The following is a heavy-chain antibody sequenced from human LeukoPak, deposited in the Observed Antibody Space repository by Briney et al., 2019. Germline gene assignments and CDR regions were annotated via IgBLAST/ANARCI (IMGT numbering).Heavy chain of an antibody. CDR3: AKDACSSTSCPVDY. V-gene: IGHV3-30*02. CDR1: GFTFSSYG. CDR2: IRYDGSNK. J-gene: IGHJ4*02. D-gene: IGHD2-2*01. Sequence: GGSLRLSCAASGFTFSSYGMHWVRQAPGKGLEWVAFIRYDGSNKYYADSVKGRFTISRDNSKNTLYLQMNSLRAEDTAVYYCAKDACSSTSCPVDYWGQGTLVTVSS.